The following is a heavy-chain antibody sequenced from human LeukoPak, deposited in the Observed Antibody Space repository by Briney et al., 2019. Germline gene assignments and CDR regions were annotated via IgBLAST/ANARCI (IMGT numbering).Heavy chain of an antibody. J-gene: IGHJ5*02. V-gene: IGHV1-2*02. CDR1: GYTFTGYY. Sequence: ASVKVSCKASGYTFTGYYMHWVRQAPGQGLEWMGWINPNSGGTNYAQKFQGRVTMTRDTSISTAYMELSRLRSYDTAVYYCAREATMVRGVRYNWFDPWGQGTLVTVSS. D-gene: IGHD3-10*01. CDR3: AREATMVRGVRYNWFDP. CDR2: INPNSGGT.